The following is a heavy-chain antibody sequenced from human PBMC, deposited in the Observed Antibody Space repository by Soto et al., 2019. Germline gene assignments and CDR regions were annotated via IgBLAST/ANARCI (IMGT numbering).Heavy chain of an antibody. CDR1: GGTFSSYA. D-gene: IGHD5-12*01. V-gene: IGHV1-69*01. CDR3: ARDTSGYDFRWFDP. J-gene: IGHJ5*02. CDR2: IIPIFGTA. Sequence: QVQLVQSGAEVKKPGSSVKVSCKASGGTFSSYAISWVRQAPGQGLEWMGGIIPIFGTANYAQKFQGRVTSTADESTSTAYRELSILRSEDTAVYYCARDTSGYDFRWFDPWGQGTLVSVSS.